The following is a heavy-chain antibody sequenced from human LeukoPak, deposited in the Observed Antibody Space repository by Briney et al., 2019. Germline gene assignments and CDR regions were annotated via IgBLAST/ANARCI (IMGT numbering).Heavy chain of an antibody. D-gene: IGHD2-2*01. V-gene: IGHV3-30*18. CDR1: GFTFSSYG. CDR2: ISYDGSNK. Sequence: GRSLRLSCAAFGFTFSSYGMHWVRQAPGKGLEWVAVISYDGSNKYYADSVKGRFTISRDNSKNTLYLQMNSLRAEDTAVYYCAKESGYCSSTSCYAHLFDYWGQGTLVTVSS. J-gene: IGHJ4*02. CDR3: AKESGYCSSTSCYAHLFDY.